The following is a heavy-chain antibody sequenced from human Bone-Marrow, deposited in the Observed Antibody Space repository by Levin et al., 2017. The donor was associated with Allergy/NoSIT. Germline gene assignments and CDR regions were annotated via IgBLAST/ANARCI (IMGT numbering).Heavy chain of an antibody. CDR2: IKQDGSET. D-gene: IGHD3-22*01. J-gene: IGHJ4*02. Sequence: GGSLRLSCAASGFIFRDYWMSWVRQAPGKGLEWVANIKQDGSETFYVGSVKGRFTISRDNAKNLAFLEVGSLRAEDTAIYYCARDNSFDNYDNSGQRDWGQGTLVTVSS. CDR1: GFIFRDYW. V-gene: IGHV3-7*01. CDR3: ARDNSFDNYDNSGQRD.